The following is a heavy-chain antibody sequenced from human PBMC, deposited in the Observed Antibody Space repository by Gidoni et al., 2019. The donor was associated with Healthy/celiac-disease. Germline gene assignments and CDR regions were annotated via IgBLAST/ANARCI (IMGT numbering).Heavy chain of an antibody. CDR3: AREGGQWLVHDAFDI. J-gene: IGHJ3*02. Sequence: QVQLQELGPGLVKPSETLSLTCTVSGGSISSYYWSWIRQPPGKGLEWIGYIYYSGSTNYNPSLKSRVTISVDTSKNQFSLKLSSVTAADTAVYYCAREGGQWLVHDAFDIWGQGTMVTVSS. CDR1: GGSISSYY. D-gene: IGHD6-19*01. V-gene: IGHV4-59*01. CDR2: IYYSGST.